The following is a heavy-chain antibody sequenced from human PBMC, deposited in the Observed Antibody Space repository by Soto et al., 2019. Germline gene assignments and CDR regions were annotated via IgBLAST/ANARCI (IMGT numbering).Heavy chain of an antibody. CDR2: IYSSGST. D-gene: IGHD3-22*01. J-gene: IGHJ4*02. CDR1: GFTVSSNE. CDR3: ARRPLNSNGAY. V-gene: IGHV3-53*01. Sequence: EVQLVESGGDLIQPGGSLRLSCAASGFTVSSNEMSWVRQAPGKGLEWVSLIYSSGSTHYADSVKGRFTISRDNSKNTAHLQMNTLRAEDTAVYYCARRPLNSNGAYWGQGTLVTVSS.